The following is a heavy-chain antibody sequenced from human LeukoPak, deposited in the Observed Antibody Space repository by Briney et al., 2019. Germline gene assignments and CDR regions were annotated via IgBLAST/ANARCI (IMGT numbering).Heavy chain of an antibody. CDR3: ARDSSGGINWFDP. D-gene: IGHD2-15*01. Sequence: ASVTVSCKASGYTFTSYAMHWVRQAPGQRLEWMGWINAGNGNTKYSQKFQGRVTITRDTSASTAYMGLSSLRSEDTAVYYCARDSSGGINWFDPWGQGTLVTVSS. V-gene: IGHV1-3*01. CDR1: GYTFTSYA. CDR2: INAGNGNT. J-gene: IGHJ5*02.